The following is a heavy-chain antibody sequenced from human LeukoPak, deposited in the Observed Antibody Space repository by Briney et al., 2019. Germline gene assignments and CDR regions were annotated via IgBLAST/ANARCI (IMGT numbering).Heavy chain of an antibody. J-gene: IGHJ4*02. Sequence: PGGSLRLSCAASGFTFSSYWMHWVRQAPGKGLVWVSRINTDGSSTSYADSVKGRFTISRDNAKNTLYLQMNSLRAEDTAVYYCARSYYYDSSGYPDYWGQGTLVTVSS. D-gene: IGHD3-22*01. CDR1: GFTFSSYW. CDR2: INTDGSST. V-gene: IGHV3-74*01. CDR3: ARSYYYDSSGYPDY.